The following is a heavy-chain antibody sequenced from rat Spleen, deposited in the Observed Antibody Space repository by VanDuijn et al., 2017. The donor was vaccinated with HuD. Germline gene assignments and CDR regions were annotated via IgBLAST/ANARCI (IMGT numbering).Heavy chain of an antibody. D-gene: IGHD1-11*01. CDR2: ISTGGGNT. CDR1: GFTFSNYY. Sequence: EVQLVESGGGLVQPGRSLKLSCAASGFTFSNYYMAWVRQAPTKGLEWVASISTGGGNTYYRDSVKGRFTISRDNAKNTQYLQMDSLRSEDTATYYCTKDSFGGSPFAYWGQGTLVTVSS. V-gene: IGHV5S13*01. CDR3: TKDSFGGSPFAY. J-gene: IGHJ3*01.